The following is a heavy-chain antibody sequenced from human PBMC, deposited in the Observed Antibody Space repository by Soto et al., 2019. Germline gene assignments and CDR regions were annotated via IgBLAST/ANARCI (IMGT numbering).Heavy chain of an antibody. D-gene: IGHD1-1*01. CDR3: ARTTVGRHWFDP. J-gene: IGHJ5*02. CDR2: ISAYNGNT. V-gene: IGHV1-18*01. Sequence: ASVKVSCKASGYTFTSYGISWVRQAPGQGPEWMGWISAYNGNTNYAQKLQGRVTMTTDTSTSTVYMELSSLRSEDTAVYYCARTTVGRHWFDPWGQGTLVTVSS. CDR1: GYTFTSYG.